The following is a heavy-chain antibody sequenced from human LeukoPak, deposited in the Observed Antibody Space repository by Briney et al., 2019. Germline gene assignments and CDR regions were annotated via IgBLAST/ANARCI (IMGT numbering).Heavy chain of an antibody. CDR2: IYYSGST. Sequence: SETLSLTCAVYGGSFSGYYWTWIRQPPGKGLEWVGYIYYSGSTNYNPSLKSRVTISVDTSKNQFSLKLSSVTAADTAVYYCARVSSSSWDYFDYWGQGTLVTVSS. J-gene: IGHJ4*02. D-gene: IGHD6-13*01. CDR1: GGSFSGYY. CDR3: ARVSSSSWDYFDY. V-gene: IGHV4-59*01.